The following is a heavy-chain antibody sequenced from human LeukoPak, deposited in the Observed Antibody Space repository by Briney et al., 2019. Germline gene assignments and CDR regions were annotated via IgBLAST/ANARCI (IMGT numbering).Heavy chain of an antibody. J-gene: IGHJ5*02. CDR2: IKNDGSST. CDR3: TKSDWFDP. V-gene: IGHV3-74*01. CDR1: GFTFSSYW. Sequence: GGSLRLSSVASGFTFSSYWMHWVRQGPGKGLVWVSRIKNDGSSTSYADSVKGRFTISRDNAKNTLYLQMNSLRAEDTAVYYCTKSDWFDPWGQGTLVTVSS.